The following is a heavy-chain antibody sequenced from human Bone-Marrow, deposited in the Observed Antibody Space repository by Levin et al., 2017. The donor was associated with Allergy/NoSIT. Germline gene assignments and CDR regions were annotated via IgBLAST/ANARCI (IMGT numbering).Heavy chain of an antibody. CDR3: ARTTLTGAPYYYYAMDV. Sequence: SGPTLVKPTQTLTLTCTFSGFSLTTNGMSVNWIRQTPGRALEWLAVVDWDDDKYYSTSLKTRLTISKDTSNNQVVLTVTDVDPVDTGTYYCARTTLTGAPYYYYAMDVWGQGITVTVSS. V-gene: IGHV2-70*01. D-gene: IGHD1-20*01. CDR2: VDWDDDK. CDR1: GFSLTTNGMS. J-gene: IGHJ6*02.